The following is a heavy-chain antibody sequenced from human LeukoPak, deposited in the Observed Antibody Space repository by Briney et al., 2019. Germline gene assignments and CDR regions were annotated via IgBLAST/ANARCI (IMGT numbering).Heavy chain of an antibody. D-gene: IGHD3-22*01. J-gene: IGHJ4*02. CDR2: IYTDGRT. CDR3: GPGYDKSTYPPHYFDY. CDR1: GITVSSNY. V-gene: IGHV3-53*01. Sequence: PGGSLRLSCAASGITVSSNYMSWVRQPPGKGLEWVSLIYTDGRTFYADSVKGRFTISRDNSKNTLYLQMNSLRAEDTAVSKRGPGYDKSTYPPHYFDYWGQGTLVTVSS.